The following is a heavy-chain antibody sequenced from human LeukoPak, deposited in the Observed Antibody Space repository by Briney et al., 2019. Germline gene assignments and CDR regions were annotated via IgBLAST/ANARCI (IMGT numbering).Heavy chain of an antibody. CDR1: GGSISSGGYY. D-gene: IGHD6-19*01. J-gene: IGHJ4*02. CDR2: IYHSGST. Sequence: SQTLSLTCTVSGGSISSGGYYWSWIRQPPGKGLEWIGYIYHSGSTNYNPSLTSRLSILVDKSKNQFSLRLTSVTAADTAMYYCAREKPSGWYVVDYWGQGTLVTVSS. V-gene: IGHV4-30-2*01. CDR3: AREKPSGWYVVDY.